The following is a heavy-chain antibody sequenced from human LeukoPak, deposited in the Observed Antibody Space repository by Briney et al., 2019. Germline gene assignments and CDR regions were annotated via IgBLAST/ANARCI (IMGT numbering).Heavy chain of an antibody. J-gene: IGHJ6*02. CDR2: TVYDGSTK. D-gene: IGHD6-25*01. Sequence: PGKSLRLSCAASGFTVNNYAIHWARKAPGKGLEGVAVTVYDGSTKYYGESVKGRFTISRDNSKNRVHLQMDRLRPEDTAVYFCARVWAATDYYYYGMDVWGQGTTVTVSS. CDR3: ARVWAATDYYYYGMDV. CDR1: GFTVNNYA. V-gene: IGHV3-30-3*01.